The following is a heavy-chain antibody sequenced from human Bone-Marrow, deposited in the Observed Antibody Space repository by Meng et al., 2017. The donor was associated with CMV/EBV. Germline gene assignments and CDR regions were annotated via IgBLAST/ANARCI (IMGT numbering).Heavy chain of an antibody. J-gene: IGHJ5*02. CDR2: INPNSGGT. Sequence: ASVKVSCKASGGTFSSYAISWVRQAPGQGLEWMGGINPNSGGTNYAQKFQGRVTMTRDTSISTAYMELSRLKSDDTAVYYCTRYNWNYGSWDPWGQGTLVTVSS. CDR1: GGTFSSYA. V-gene: IGHV1-2*02. CDR3: TRYNWNYGSWDP. D-gene: IGHD1-7*01.